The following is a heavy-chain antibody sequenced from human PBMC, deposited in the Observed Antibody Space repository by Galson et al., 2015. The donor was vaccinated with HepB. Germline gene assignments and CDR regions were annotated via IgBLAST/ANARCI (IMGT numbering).Heavy chain of an antibody. J-gene: IGHJ6*02. CDR3: ARHGVVIPAHAPPGQRYYYYGMDV. V-gene: IGHV5-51*01. D-gene: IGHD2-2*01. CDR1: GYSFTTYW. Sequence: QSGAEVKKPGESLKISCKGSGYSFTTYWIGWVRQTPGKGLEWMGIIYPGDSDTRYSPSFQGQVTISADKSISTAYLQWSSLKASDTAMYYCARHGVVIPAHAPPGQRYYYYGMDVWGQGTTVTVSS. CDR2: IYPGDSDT.